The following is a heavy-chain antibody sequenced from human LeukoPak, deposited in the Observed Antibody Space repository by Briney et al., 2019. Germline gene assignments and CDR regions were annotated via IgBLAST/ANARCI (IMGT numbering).Heavy chain of an antibody. CDR3: AKDLFFH. CDR1: GFTFSSYG. D-gene: IGHD2/OR15-2a*01. V-gene: IGHV3-30*18. J-gene: IGHJ4*02. CDR2: ISYDGSNK. Sequence: PGGSLRLSCAASGFTFSSYGMHWVRQAPGKGLEWVAVISYDGSNKYYADSVKGRFTISRDNSKNTLYLQMNSLRAEDTAVYYCAKDLFFHWGQGTLVTVFS.